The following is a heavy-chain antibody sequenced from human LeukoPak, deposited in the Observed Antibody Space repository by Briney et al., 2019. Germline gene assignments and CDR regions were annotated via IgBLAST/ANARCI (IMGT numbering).Heavy chain of an antibody. CDR2: IYFSGSS. J-gene: IGHJ4*02. CDR1: GGSIGSRSHY. CDR3: ASSGAVAGPGN. Sequence: KASETLSLTCTVSGGSIGSRSHYWGWIRQPPGKGLEWIGSIYFSGSSYYNSSLKSRVTISVDTSKSQFSLKLRSVTAADTAVYYCASSGAVAGPGNWGQGTLVTVSS. V-gene: IGHV4-39*01. D-gene: IGHD6-19*01.